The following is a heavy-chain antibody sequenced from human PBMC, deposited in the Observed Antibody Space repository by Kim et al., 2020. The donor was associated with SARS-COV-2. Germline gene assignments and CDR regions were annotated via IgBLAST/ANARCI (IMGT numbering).Heavy chain of an antibody. CDR3: ATLYHGMDV. J-gene: IGHJ6*02. V-gene: IGHV3-23*01. CDR2: T. Sequence: TFYADSVKRRFTISRDNSKNTLYLHMSTLRGEDTAVYYCATLYHGMDVWGQGPTVTVSS.